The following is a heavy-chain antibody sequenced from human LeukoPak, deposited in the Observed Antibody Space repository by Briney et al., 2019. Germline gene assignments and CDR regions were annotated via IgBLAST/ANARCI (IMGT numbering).Heavy chain of an antibody. CDR1: GYTFTSYY. J-gene: IGHJ5*02. CDR3: ARSPTVAVAGEGVYNWFDH. D-gene: IGHD6-19*01. CDR2: INPSGGSI. V-gene: IGHV1-46*01. Sequence: ASVKVSCKASGYTFTSYYMHWVRQAPGQGLEWMGIINPSGGSISYAQKFQGRVTMTRDTSTSTVYMELSSLRSEDTAVYYCARSPTVAVAGEGVYNWFDHWGQGTLVTVSS.